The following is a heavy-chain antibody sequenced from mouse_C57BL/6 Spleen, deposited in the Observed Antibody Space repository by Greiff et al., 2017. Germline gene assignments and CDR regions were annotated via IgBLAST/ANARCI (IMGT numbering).Heavy chain of an antibody. J-gene: IGHJ4*01. Sequence: VQLQQSGPGLVPPSQSLSITCTVSGFSLTSYGVHWVRQSPGKGLEWLGVIWRGGSTDYNAAFMSRLSITKDNSKSQVFFKMNSLQADDTAIYYCAKEGDYGSSYAMDYWGQGTSVTVSS. CDR3: AKEGDYGSSYAMDY. CDR2: IWRGGST. V-gene: IGHV2-5*01. D-gene: IGHD1-1*01. CDR1: GFSLTSYG.